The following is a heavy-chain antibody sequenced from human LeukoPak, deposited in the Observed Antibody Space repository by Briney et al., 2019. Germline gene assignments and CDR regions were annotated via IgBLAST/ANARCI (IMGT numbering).Heavy chain of an antibody. V-gene: IGHV4-59*01. CDR1: GGSISSYY. D-gene: IGHD3-22*01. J-gene: IGHJ4*02. CDR3: ARFAYYYDSSGYYTPDNYYFDY. CDR2: IYYSGST. Sequence: PSETLSLTCTVSGGSISSYYWSWIRQPPGKGLEWIGYIYYSGSTNYNPSLKSRVTISVDTSKNQFSLKLSSVTAADTAVYYCARFAYYYDSSGYYTPDNYYFDYWGQGTLVTVSS.